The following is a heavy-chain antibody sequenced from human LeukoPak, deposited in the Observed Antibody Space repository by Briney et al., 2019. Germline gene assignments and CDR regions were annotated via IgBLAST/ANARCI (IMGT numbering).Heavy chain of an antibody. CDR2: INPSGGST. D-gene: IGHD6-6*01. J-gene: IGHJ4*02. Sequence: GASVKVSCKASGYTFTNYYMNFVRQAPGQGFEWMGLINPSGGSTNYAQRFQGRVTMTGDTSTSTVYMELSSLRSEDTAVYYCARAHSSSSYDYWGQGTLVTVSS. CDR1: GYTFTNYY. CDR3: ARAHSSSSYDY. V-gene: IGHV1-46*01.